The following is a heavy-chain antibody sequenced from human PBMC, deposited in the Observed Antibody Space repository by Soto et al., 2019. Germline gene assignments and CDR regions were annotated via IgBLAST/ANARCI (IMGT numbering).Heavy chain of an antibody. CDR1: GGTFSSYT. V-gene: IGHV1-69*02. D-gene: IGHD4-17*01. CDR3: ARALGDYDPPFDY. Sequence: QVQLVQSGAEVKKPGSSVKVSCKASGGTFSSYTISWVRQAPGQGLEWMGRIIPILGIANYAQKFQGRVTITADKSTSTDYMELSSLRSEDTAVYYCARALGDYDPPFDYWGQGTLVTVSS. J-gene: IGHJ4*02. CDR2: IIPILGIA.